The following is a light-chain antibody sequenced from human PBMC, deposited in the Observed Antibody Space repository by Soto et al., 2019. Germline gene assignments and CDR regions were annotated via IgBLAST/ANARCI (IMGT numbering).Light chain of an antibody. CDR3: QQRGT. CDR2: DIS. Sequence: EVVLTQSPANLSLTPGERATLSCRASQSVSSYLAWYQQKPGQAPRLLIYDISNRATDIPARFSGGGSGTDFTLTISSLEPEDFAVYYCQQRGTFGGGTKVDIK. J-gene: IGKJ4*01. CDR1: QSVSSY. V-gene: IGKV3-11*01.